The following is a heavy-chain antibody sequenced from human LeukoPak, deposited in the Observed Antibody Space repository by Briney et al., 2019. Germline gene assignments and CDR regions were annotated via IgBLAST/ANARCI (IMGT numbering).Heavy chain of an antibody. J-gene: IGHJ4*02. V-gene: IGHV1-2*02. CDR2: INPDSGGT. Sequence: ASVKVSCKASGYTFTGYFMHWVRQAPGQGPEWMGWINPDSGGTKYAQKFQGRVTMTRDTSISTAYMELSRLRSDDTATYYCARDLKGLERCFDYWGQGTLVTVSS. D-gene: IGHD1-1*01. CDR1: GYTFTGYF. CDR3: ARDLKGLERCFDY.